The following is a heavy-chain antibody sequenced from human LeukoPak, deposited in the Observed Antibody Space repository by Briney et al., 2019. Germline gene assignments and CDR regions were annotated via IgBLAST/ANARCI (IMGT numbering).Heavy chain of an antibody. Sequence: ASVKVSCKASGYTFTSYGISWVRQAPGQGLEWMGWISAYNGNTNYAQKLQGRVTMTTDTSTSTAYMELSSLRSEDTAVYYCARNAYSSGWYGDYYYYMDVWGKGTTVTVSS. J-gene: IGHJ6*03. CDR3: ARNAYSSGWYGDYYYYMDV. D-gene: IGHD6-19*01. CDR2: ISAYNGNT. V-gene: IGHV1-18*01. CDR1: GYTFTSYG.